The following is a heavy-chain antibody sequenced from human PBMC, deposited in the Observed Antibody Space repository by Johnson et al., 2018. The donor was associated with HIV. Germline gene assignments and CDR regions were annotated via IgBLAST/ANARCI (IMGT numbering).Heavy chain of an antibody. V-gene: IGHV3-7*03. J-gene: IGHJ3*02. CDR1: GITVSSNY. CDR3: VRDDGSDYEAFDI. D-gene: IGHD2-21*01. Sequence: VKLVESGGGLVQPGGSLRLSCVASGITVSSNYMSWVRQAPGKGLEWVANIKQDGSEKYYVDSVKGRFTISRDNARKSLYLQMNNLRAEDTAVYYGVRDDGSDYEAFDIWGQGTMVTVSS. CDR2: IKQDGSEK.